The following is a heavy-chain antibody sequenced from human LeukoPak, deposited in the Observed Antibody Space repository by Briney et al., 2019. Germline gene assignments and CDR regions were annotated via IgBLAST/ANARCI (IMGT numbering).Heavy chain of an antibody. CDR2: ITTSDGNT. D-gene: IGHD7-27*01. J-gene: IGHJ4*02. CDR3: AKDGGLWVSAHWGDS. CDR1: GFTFSSYT. Sequence: GGSLRLSCAASGFTFSSYTMSWVRQAPGKGLEWVSTITTSDGNTYYADSAKGRFTVSRDNSKNTLFLQMNSLRAEDTAVYYCAKDGGLWVSAHWGDSWGRGTLATVSS. V-gene: IGHV3-23*01.